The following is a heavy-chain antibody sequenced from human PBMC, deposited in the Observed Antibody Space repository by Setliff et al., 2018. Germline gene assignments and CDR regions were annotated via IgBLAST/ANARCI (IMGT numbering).Heavy chain of an antibody. CDR3: ARGGTFRYFDY. CDR1: GGSFTPYY. CDR2: VYYSGTA. V-gene: IGHV4-59*01. D-gene: IGHD5-12*01. J-gene: IGHJ4*02. Sequence: SETLSLTCTVSGGSFTPYYWSWIRQPPGKGLEWIGYVYYSGTAYYNPSLKSRVTVIVDTSKNHFSLRLSSVTAADTAVYYCARGGTFRYFDYWGKGTPVTVSS.